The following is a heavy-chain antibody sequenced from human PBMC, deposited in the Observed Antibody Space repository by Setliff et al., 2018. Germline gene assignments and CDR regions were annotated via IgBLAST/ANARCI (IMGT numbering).Heavy chain of an antibody. D-gene: IGHD3-22*01. J-gene: IGHJ6*03. CDR3: ARDSLDYYASRGFPRSYYYMDV. CDR2: INHRGST. Sequence: PSETLSLTCAAYGGTFSDYHWTWIRQSPEKGLEWIGEINHRGSTNYNPSLKSRLTISIATSRSQFSLRLTSVTAADTAVYYCARDSLDYYASRGFPRSYYYMDVWGKGTSVTVSS. V-gene: IGHV4-34*01. CDR1: GGTFSDYH.